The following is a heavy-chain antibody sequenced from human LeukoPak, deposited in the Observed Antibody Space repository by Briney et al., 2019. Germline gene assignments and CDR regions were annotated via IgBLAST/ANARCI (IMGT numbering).Heavy chain of an antibody. CDR1: GGTFSSYA. V-gene: IGHV1-69*13. CDR3: AREGFWSGYYFNSESY. D-gene: IGHD3-3*01. J-gene: IGHJ4*02. CDR2: IIPIFGTA. Sequence: ASVKVSCKASGGTFSSYAISWVRQAPGQGLEWMGGIIPIFGTANYAQKFQGRVTITADESTSTAYMELSSLRSEDMAVYYCAREGFWSGYYFNSESYWGQGTLVTVSS.